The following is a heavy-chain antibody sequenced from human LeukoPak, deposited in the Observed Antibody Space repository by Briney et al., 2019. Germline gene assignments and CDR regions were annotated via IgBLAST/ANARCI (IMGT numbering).Heavy chain of an antibody. J-gene: IGHJ3*01. V-gene: IGHV3-30-3*01. CDR1: GFTFSDYA. Sequence: SGGSLRLSCAASGFTFSDYAMHWVRQAPGKGLEWVAVLSYGGTNKYYADSVKGRFTISRDNSKNTMFLQMSSLRAEDTAVYHCARDRSGYANDAFDFWGQGTMVTVSS. CDR3: ARDRSGYANDAFDF. CDR2: LSYGGTNK. D-gene: IGHD3-3*01.